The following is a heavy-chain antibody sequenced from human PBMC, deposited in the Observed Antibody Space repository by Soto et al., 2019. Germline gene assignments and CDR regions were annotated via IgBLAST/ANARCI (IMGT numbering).Heavy chain of an antibody. CDR2: ITWNGATT. CDR3: ARDVGVVVAVDAFDV. V-gene: IGHV3-20*04. D-gene: IGHD6-19*01. Sequence: EVQLVESGGGVVRPGGSLRLSCAASGFTFDDHGMTWVRQAPGKGLEWVSGITWNGATTGYADSVKGRFTISRDNAKNSLYLQMKSLLVEDTALYYCARDVGVVVAVDAFDVWGQGTLVTVSS. CDR1: GFTFDDHG. J-gene: IGHJ3*01.